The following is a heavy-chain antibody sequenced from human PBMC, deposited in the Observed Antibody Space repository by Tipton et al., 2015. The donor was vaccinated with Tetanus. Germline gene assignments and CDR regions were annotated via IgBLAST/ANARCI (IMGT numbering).Heavy chain of an antibody. D-gene: IGHD1-14*01. V-gene: IGHV4-4*07. CDR2: IFPSGIT. J-gene: IGHJ4*02. CDR3: VRLGRTALIDLPEDRSDY. CDR1: GASMNNYY. Sequence: GLVKPSETLSLTCSVSGASMNNYYWSWIRQAAGEGLEWIGHIFPSGITKFNPSLSSRVSMSVDTSQNQISLTMTSVSAADTGVYYCVRLGRTALIDLPEDRSDYWSQGVLVTVSS.